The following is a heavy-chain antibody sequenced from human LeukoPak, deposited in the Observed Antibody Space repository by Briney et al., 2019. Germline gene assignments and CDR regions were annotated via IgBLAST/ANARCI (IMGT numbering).Heavy chain of an antibody. D-gene: IGHD3-9*01. CDR2: IKEDGSEK. CDR3: ARDSADNLD. J-gene: IGHJ4*02. CDR1: GFTFDDYG. V-gene: IGHV3-7*01. Sequence: GGSLRLSCAASGFTFDDYGMSWVRQAPGKGLEWVANIKEDGSEKNYVDSVKGRFTISRDNAKNSPYLQMNSLRAEDTALYYCARDSADNLDWGQGTLVTVSS.